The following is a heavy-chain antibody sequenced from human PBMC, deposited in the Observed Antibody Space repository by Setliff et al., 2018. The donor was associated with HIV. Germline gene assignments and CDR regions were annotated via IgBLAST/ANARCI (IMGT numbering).Heavy chain of an antibody. J-gene: IGHJ4*02. CDR3: TSIGRDMVRGVIPDY. V-gene: IGHV3-49*03. D-gene: IGHD3-10*01. Sequence: GGSLRLSCITSGFTFGDYVMSWFRQAPGKGLEWVGFIRSKAHGETTHYASSVKGRFTISRDNSKSIAYLQMNSLKTEDTAVYYCTSIGRDMVRGVIPDYWGQGTLVTVSS. CDR2: IRSKAHGETT. CDR1: GFTFGDYV.